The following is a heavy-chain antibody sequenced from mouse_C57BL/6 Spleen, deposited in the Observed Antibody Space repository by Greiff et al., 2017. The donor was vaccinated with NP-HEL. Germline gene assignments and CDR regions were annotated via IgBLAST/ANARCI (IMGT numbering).Heavy chain of an antibody. J-gene: IGHJ2*01. V-gene: IGHV1-82*01. D-gene: IGHD2-5*01. Sequence: LQESGPELVKPGASVKISCKASGYAFSSSWMNWVKQRPGKGLEWIGRIYPGDGDTNYNGKFKGKATLTADKSSSTAYMQLSSLTSEDSAVDFCARSRYSNYEGYFDYWGQGTTLTVSS. CDR2: IYPGDGDT. CDR3: ARSRYSNYEGYFDY. CDR1: GYAFSSSW.